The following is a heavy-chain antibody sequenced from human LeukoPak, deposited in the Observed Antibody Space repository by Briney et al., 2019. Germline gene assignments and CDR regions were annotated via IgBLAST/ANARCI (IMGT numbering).Heavy chain of an antibody. CDR3: AELGITMIGGV. V-gene: IGHV3-20*04. J-gene: IGHJ6*04. CDR1: GFTFSSYW. D-gene: IGHD3-10*02. Sequence: GGSLRLSCAASGFTFSSYWMSWVRQAPGKGLEWVSGINWNSDSIGYAVRGRFTISRDNAKNSLYLQMNSLRAEDTAVYYRAELGITMIGGVWGKGTTVTISS. CDR2: INWNSDSI.